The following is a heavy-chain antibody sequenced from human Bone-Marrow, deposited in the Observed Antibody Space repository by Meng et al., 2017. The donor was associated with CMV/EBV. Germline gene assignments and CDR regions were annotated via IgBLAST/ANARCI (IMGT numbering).Heavy chain of an antibody. D-gene: IGHD2-2*01. J-gene: IGHJ4*02. CDR3: ALVATPSPC. CDR2: ISYDGSNK. V-gene: IGHV3-30*04. Sequence: GESLKISCAASGFTFRSFSMHWVRQAPGKGLEWVAFISYDGSNKYYTDSVKGRFTISRDNSKNTLYLQMNSLRAEDTAVYYCALVATPSPCWGQGTLVTVSS. CDR1: GFTFRSFS.